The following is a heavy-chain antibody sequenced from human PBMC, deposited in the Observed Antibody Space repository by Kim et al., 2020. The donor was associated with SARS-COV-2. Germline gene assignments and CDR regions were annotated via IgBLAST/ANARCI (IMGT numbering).Heavy chain of an antibody. J-gene: IGHJ2*01. D-gene: IGHD6-6*01. CDR1: GGSFSGYY. CDR3: ARRSSSSPDPYWYFDL. V-gene: IGHV4-34*01. CDR2: INHSGST. Sequence: SETLSLTCAIYGGSFSGYYWSWIRQPPGKGLEWIGEINHSGSTNYNPSLKSRVTISVDTSKNQFSLKLSSVTAADTAVYYCARRSSSSPDPYWYFDLWGRGTLVTVSS.